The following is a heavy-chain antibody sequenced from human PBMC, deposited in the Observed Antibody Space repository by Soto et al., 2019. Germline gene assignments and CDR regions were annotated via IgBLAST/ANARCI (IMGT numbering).Heavy chain of an antibody. J-gene: IGHJ4*02. V-gene: IGHV1-69*02. CDR3: AGSIAAAGTTGANFDY. CDR1: GGTFSSYT. Sequence: QVQLVQSGAEVKKPGSSVKVSCKASGGTFSSYTISWVRQAPGQGLEWMGRIIPILGIANYAQKFPGRVTITADKSTSTAYMELSSLRSEDTAVYYCAGSIAAAGTTGANFDYWGQGTLVTVSS. D-gene: IGHD6-13*01. CDR2: IIPILGIA.